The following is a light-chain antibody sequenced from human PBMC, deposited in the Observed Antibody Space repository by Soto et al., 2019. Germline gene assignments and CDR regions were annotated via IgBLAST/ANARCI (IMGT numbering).Light chain of an antibody. CDR3: QQYNSWPRT. V-gene: IGKV3-15*01. Sequence: EIVMTQSPATLSVSPGERATLSCRASQSVSSNLAWYQQKPGRAPRPLIYGASTRATGVPARFSGSGSGTEFTLTISSLQSEDFAVYYCQQYNSWPRTFGQGTKVEIK. J-gene: IGKJ1*01. CDR1: QSVSSN. CDR2: GAS.